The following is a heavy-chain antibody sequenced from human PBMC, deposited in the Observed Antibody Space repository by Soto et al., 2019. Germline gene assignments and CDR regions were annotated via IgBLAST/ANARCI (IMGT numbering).Heavy chain of an antibody. D-gene: IGHD3-10*01. CDR2: LDGAGGST. Sequence: GGSLRLSCLASGFTFSDFAMTWVRHVPGRGLEWVASLDGAGGSTYYAESVRGRFSISRDNSQNTLYLQMKRLTVDDTAIYYCAAPRDEYGSGVSWFTYGMDIWGQGTTVTVSS. V-gene: IGHV3-23*01. CDR1: GFTFSDFA. CDR3: AAPRDEYGSGVSWFTYGMDI. J-gene: IGHJ6*02.